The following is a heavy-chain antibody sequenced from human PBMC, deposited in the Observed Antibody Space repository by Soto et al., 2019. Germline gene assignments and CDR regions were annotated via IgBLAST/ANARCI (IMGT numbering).Heavy chain of an antibody. Sequence: QVQLVQSGAEVKKPGSSVKVSCKASGGTFSSYAISWVRQAPGQGLEWMGGIIPIFGTANYAQKFQGRVTITADESTSTAYMELSSLRSEDTAVYYCPRIVAAAGIKARYYYGMDVWGQGTTVTVSS. J-gene: IGHJ6*02. CDR2: IIPIFGTA. D-gene: IGHD6-13*01. CDR3: PRIVAAAGIKARYYYGMDV. V-gene: IGHV1-69*01. CDR1: GGTFSSYA.